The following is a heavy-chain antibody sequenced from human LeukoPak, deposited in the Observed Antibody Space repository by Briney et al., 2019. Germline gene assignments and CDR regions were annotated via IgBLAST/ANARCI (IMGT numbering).Heavy chain of an antibody. CDR1: VYTFPTYG. CDR2: ISTYNAKT. V-gene: IGHV1-18*01. CDR3: ARDTGSNFFDP. D-gene: IGHD1-26*01. J-gene: IGHJ5*02. Sequence: ASVKVSCKASVYTFPTYGIIWVRQAPGQGLEWMGWISTYNAKTKYAQNLQGRVAMTTDTSTSTVYMELRSLTSDDTAVYYCARDTGSNFFDPWAQGTLVTVAS.